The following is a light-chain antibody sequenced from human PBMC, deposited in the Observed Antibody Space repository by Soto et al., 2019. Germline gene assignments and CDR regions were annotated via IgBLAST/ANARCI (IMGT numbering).Light chain of an antibody. CDR3: QQYYGAPVT. V-gene: IGKV4-1*01. CDR1: QTVLYSSNSKNY. Sequence: DIVMTQSPDSLAVSLGERATINCKSSQTVLYSSNSKNYLAWYQQKPGQPPKLLIYWASTRESGVPDRFSGSGPGTDFTLTISSLQAEDVAVYYCQQYYGAPVTFGGGTKVEIK. CDR2: WAS. J-gene: IGKJ4*01.